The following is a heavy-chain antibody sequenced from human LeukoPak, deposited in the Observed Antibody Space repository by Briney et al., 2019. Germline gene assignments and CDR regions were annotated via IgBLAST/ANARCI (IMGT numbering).Heavy chain of an antibody. Sequence: PSETLSLTCSVSGGSINSYYWGWIRQPPGKGLEWIGYIFYSGSTNYNPSLKSRVTISVDTSKNQYSLKLSSVTAADTAVYYCARLQFGSGNYHEVDQWGQGTLVSVSS. CDR2: IFYSGST. CDR3: ARLQFGSGNYHEVDQ. V-gene: IGHV4-59*08. J-gene: IGHJ4*02. D-gene: IGHD3-22*01. CDR1: GGSINSYY.